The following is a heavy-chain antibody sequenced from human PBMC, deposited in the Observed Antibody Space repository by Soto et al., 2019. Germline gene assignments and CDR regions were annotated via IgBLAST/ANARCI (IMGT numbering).Heavy chain of an antibody. CDR3: ARDKDRQQLGGNYYYILDV. D-gene: IGHD3-3*02. V-gene: IGHV1-69*12. CDR1: GGTFSTSA. CDR2: IMPVFATP. Sequence: QVQLMQSGAEVTKPGSSVKVSCKASGGTFSTSAISWVRQAPGEGLEWVGGIMPVFATPDYAQKFQGRVTVSAGESTTTAYLELTSRTTDDTAVYYCARDKDRQQLGGNYYYILDVWGQGTAITVSS. J-gene: IGHJ6*02.